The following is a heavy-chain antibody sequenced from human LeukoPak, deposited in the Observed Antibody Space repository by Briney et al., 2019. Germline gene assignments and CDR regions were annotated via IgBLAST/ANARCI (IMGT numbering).Heavy chain of an antibody. CDR1: GGSISSGGYY. CDR3: ARDGPLYSSSSTRRNYFDY. J-gene: IGHJ4*02. D-gene: IGHD6-6*01. V-gene: IGHV4-31*03. Sequence: SQTLSLTCTVSGGSISSGGYYWSWIRQHPGKGLEWLGYIYYSGSTYYNPSLKSRVTISVDTSKNQFSLKLSSVTAADTAVYYCARDGPLYSSSSTRRNYFDYWGQGTLVTVSS. CDR2: IYYSGST.